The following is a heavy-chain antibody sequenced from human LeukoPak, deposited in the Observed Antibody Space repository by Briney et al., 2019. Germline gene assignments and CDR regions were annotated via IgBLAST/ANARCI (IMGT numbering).Heavy chain of an antibody. CDR3: ARDGIFDY. CDR2: IRSGSTYI. J-gene: IGHJ4*02. Sequence: TGGSLRLSYAASGFTFSTYSMHWVRQAPGKGLEWVSSIRSGSTYINYADSVKGRFTISRDDAKKSLYLQMNSLRAEDTAVYYCARDGIFDYWGQGTLVTVSS. CDR1: GFTFSTYS. V-gene: IGHV3-21*01.